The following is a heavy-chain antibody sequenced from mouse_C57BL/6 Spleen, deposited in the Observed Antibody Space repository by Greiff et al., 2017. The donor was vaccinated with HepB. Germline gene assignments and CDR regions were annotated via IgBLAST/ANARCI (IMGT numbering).Heavy chain of an antibody. CDR3: ARGDYYGSTYYYAMDY. Sequence: EVQLQESGGGLVKPGGSLKLSCAASGFTFSSYAMSWVRQTPEKRLEWVATISDGGSYTYYPDNVKGRFTISRDNAKNNLYLQMSHLKSEDTAMYYCARGDYYGSTYYYAMDYWGQGTSVTVSS. CDR1: GFTFSSYA. D-gene: IGHD1-1*01. J-gene: IGHJ4*01. V-gene: IGHV5-4*01. CDR2: ISDGGSYT.